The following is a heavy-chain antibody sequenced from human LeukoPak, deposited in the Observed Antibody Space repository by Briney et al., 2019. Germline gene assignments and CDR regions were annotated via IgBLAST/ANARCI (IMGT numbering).Heavy chain of an antibody. D-gene: IGHD6-19*01. CDR1: GGSIWSYY. Sequence: KASETLSLTCTVSGGSIWSYYWSWIRQPPGKGLEWIGYIHCSGSTNYNPSLKSRVTISVDTSKNQFSLRLSSVTAADTAVYSCARHRDYGSGWYGFDYWGQGTLVTVSS. CDR2: IHCSGST. J-gene: IGHJ4*02. CDR3: ARHRDYGSGWYGFDY. V-gene: IGHV4-59*08.